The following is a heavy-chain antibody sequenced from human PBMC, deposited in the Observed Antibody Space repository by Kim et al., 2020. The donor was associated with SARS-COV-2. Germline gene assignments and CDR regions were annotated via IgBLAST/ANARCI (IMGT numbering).Heavy chain of an antibody. J-gene: IGHJ4*02. CDR2: ISGSGGST. CDR1: GFTFSSYA. CDR3: AKNSYYYGSGIRTDY. D-gene: IGHD3-10*01. V-gene: IGHV3-23*01. Sequence: GGSLRLSCAASGFTFSSYAMSWVRQAPGKGLEWVSAISGSGGSTYYADSVKGRFTISRDNSKNTLYLQMNSLRAEDTAVYYCAKNSYYYGSGIRTDYWGQGSLVTVSS.